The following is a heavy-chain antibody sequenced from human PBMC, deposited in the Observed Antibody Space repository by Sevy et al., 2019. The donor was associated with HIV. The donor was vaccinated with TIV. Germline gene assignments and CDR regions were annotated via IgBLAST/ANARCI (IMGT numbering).Heavy chain of an antibody. D-gene: IGHD6-13*01. V-gene: IGHV3-23*01. J-gene: IGHJ4*02. CDR2: ISGSGGST. CDR1: GFTFSSYA. CDR3: AKGLGSSSWHDY. Sequence: GGSLRLSCAASGFTFSSYAMSWVRQAPGKGLEWVSAISGSGGSTYYADSVKGRFTISRDNSKNTLYLKMNSLRAEDTAVYYCAKGLGSSSWHDYWGQGTLVTVSS.